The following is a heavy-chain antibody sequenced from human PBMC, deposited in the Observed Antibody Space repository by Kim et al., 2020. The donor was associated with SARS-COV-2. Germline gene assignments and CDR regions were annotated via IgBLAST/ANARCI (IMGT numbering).Heavy chain of an antibody. CDR3: ARDQIAAAGGVVDY. D-gene: IGHD6-13*01. Sequence: AVSVKSRITITPDTSKNQFSRQLNSVTPEDTAVYYCARDQIAAAGGVVDYWGQGTLVTVSS. V-gene: IGHV6-1*01. J-gene: IGHJ4*02.